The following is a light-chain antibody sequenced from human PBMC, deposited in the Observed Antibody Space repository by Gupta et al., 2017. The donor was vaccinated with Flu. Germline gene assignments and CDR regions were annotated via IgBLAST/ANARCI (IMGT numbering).Light chain of an antibody. V-gene: IGKV3-11*01. J-gene: IGKJ2*03. Sequence: EIVLTQYPATLPLSPGERATLSCRASQSVSSYLAWYQQKPGQAPRLLIYDASNRATGIPARFSGSGSGTDFTLTISSLEPEDFAVYYCQQRSNWPLYSFGQGTKLEIK. CDR1: QSVSSY. CDR2: DAS. CDR3: QQRSNWPLYS.